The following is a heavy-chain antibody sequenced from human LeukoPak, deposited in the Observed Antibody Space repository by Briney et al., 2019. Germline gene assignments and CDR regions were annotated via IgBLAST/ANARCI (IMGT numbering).Heavy chain of an antibody. J-gene: IGHJ4*02. CDR1: GGSISSYY. CDR2: IYYSGST. V-gene: IGHV4-59*08. D-gene: IGHD3-22*01. CDR3: ARHPPLYDSIEGHFDY. Sequence: SETLSLTCTVSGGSISSYYWSWIRQPPGKGLEWIGYIYYSGSTNYNPSLKSRVTISVDTSKNQFSLKLSSVTAADTAVYYCARHPPLYDSIEGHFDYWGQGTLVTVSS.